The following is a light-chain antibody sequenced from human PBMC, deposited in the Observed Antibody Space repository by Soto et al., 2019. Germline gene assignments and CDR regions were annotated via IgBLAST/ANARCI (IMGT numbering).Light chain of an antibody. CDR3: QRYGASTT. V-gene: IGKV3-20*01. Sequence: EIVFTQSPGPLSLSPGERATLSFRASQSVPNSYLAWYQQRPGQAPRLLIYGASSRATGIPVRFSGSGSGTDFTLTITRLEPEDFAVYYCQRYGASTTFGQGTKVDIK. CDR2: GAS. CDR1: QSVPNSY. J-gene: IGKJ1*01.